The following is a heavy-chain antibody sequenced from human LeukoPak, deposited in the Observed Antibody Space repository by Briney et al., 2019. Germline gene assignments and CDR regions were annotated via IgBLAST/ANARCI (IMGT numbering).Heavy chain of an antibody. Sequence: GGSLRLSCAASGFTFSNAWMSWVRQAPGKGLEWVGRIKSKTDGGTTDYAAPVKGRFTISRDDSKNTLYLQMNSLKTEDTAVYYCTIGYRQGYCSGGSCYWSYYFDYWGQGTLVIVSS. V-gene: IGHV3-15*01. J-gene: IGHJ4*02. CDR3: TIGYRQGYCSGGSCYWSYYFDY. D-gene: IGHD2-15*01. CDR2: IKSKTDGGTT. CDR1: GFTFSNAW.